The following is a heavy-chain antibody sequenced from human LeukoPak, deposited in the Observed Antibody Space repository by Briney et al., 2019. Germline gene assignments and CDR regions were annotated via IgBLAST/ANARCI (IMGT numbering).Heavy chain of an antibody. J-gene: IGHJ4*02. Sequence: GGSLRLSCSASGFTFSNYAMHWVRQAPGKGLEYVSAISSIGGSTYYADSVKGRFTISRDNSKNTLYLQMSSLRAEDTAVYYCVNGHCTSSSCFPVDYWGQGTLVTVSS. V-gene: IGHV3-64D*06. CDR1: GFTFSNYA. CDR2: ISSIGGST. CDR3: VNGHCTSSSCFPVDY. D-gene: IGHD2-2*01.